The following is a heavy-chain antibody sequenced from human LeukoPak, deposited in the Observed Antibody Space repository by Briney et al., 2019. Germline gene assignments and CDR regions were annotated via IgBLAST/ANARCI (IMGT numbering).Heavy chain of an antibody. CDR2: SGSSGGT. V-gene: IGHV3-23*01. CDR1: GFSFSSYG. J-gene: IGHJ4*02. Sequence: GGTLRLSCAASGFSFSSYGMSWVRQAPGKGLEWVSASGSSGGTYYADSVKGRFTISRDNSKNTLYLQINSLRAEDTAVYYCAKYLIRGVVGLGFDYWGQGNLVTVSS. D-gene: IGHD3-10*01. CDR3: AKYLIRGVVGLGFDY.